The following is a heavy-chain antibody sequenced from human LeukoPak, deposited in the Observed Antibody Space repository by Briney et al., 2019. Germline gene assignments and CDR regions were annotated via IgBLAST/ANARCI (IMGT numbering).Heavy chain of an antibody. CDR2: INPNSGGT. D-gene: IGHD5-18*01. CDR1: GYTFTGYY. Sequence: ASVKVSCKASGYTFTGYYMHWVRQAPGQGLEWMVWINPNSGGTKYAQTFKGRVTMTRDTSISTAYMELSSLRSDDTAVYYCARDGDTYGYYYYGMDVWGQGTTVTVSS. V-gene: IGHV1-2*02. CDR3: ARDGDTYGYYYYGMDV. J-gene: IGHJ6*02.